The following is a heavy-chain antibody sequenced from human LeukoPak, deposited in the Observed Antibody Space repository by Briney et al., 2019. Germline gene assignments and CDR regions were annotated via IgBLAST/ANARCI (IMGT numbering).Heavy chain of an antibody. CDR2: INHSGST. CDR1: GGSFSGYY. Sequence: SETLSLTCAVYGGSFSGYYWSWIRQPPGKGLEWIGEINHSGSTNYTPSLTSRVTISVDTSKNQFSLKLSSVTAADTAVYYCARAGDGEIFDYWGQGTLVTVSS. J-gene: IGHJ4*02. V-gene: IGHV4-34*01. D-gene: IGHD4-17*01. CDR3: ARAGDGEIFDY.